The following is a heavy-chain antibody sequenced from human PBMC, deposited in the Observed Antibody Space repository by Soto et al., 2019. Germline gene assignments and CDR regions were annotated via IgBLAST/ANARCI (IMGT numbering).Heavy chain of an antibody. D-gene: IGHD3-3*02. V-gene: IGHV3-23*01. Sequence: PGGSLRLSCAVSGFTFGSYAMSWVRQAPGRGLEWVSSLDASGGNTYYADSVKGRFTISRDNSKNTLFLQMNSLRVEDTAVYFCARVSRPPLSLSHRPLFDSWGQGTLVTVSS. J-gene: IGHJ4*02. CDR1: GFTFGSYA. CDR2: LDASGGNT. CDR3: ARVSRPPLSLSHRPLFDS.